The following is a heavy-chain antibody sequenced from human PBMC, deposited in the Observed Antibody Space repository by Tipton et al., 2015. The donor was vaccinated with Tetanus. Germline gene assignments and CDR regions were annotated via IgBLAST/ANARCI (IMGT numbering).Heavy chain of an antibody. Sequence: TLSLTCTVSGDSITSSKYSWNWIRQPPGKGLEWIGYVYHTGSTYYKPSLKSRVTMSVDRSMNQFSLNLNFVTAADTAVYYCARGHLRGIVVAVFDYWGQGTLVSVSS. CDR3: ARGHLRGIVVAVFDY. CDR2: VYHTGST. J-gene: IGHJ4*02. D-gene: IGHD2-15*01. CDR1: GDSITSSKYS. V-gene: IGHV4-30-2*01.